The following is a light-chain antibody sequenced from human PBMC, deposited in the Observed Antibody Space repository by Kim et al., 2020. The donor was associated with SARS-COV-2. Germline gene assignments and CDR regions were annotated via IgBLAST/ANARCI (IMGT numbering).Light chain of an antibody. CDR3: QQYNNWPPIT. V-gene: IGKV3-15*01. CDR1: RSVSSN. Sequence: SPGERATLSCRTRRSVSSNLAWYQQKPGQAPRLLIYGASTRATGIPARFSGSGSGTEFTLTISSLQSEDFAVYYCQQYNNWPPITFGQGTRLEIK. J-gene: IGKJ5*01. CDR2: GAS.